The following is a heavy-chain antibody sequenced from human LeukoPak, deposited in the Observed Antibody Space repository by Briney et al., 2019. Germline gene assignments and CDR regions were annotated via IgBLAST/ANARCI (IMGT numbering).Heavy chain of an antibody. CDR2: INSDGSST. CDR3: AKEGQWLPHGMDV. V-gene: IGHV3-74*01. CDR1: GFTFSSYW. Sequence: GGSLRLSCAASGFTFSSYWMHWVRQAPGKGLVWVSRINSDGSSTSYADSVKGRFTISRDNAKNTLYLQMNSLRAEDTAVYYCAKEGQWLPHGMDVWGQGTTVTVSS. D-gene: IGHD6-19*01. J-gene: IGHJ6*02.